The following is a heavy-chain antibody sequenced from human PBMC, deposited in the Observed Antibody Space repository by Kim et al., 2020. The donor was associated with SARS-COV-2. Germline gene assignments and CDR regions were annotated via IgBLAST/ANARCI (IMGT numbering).Heavy chain of an antibody. J-gene: IGHJ6*04. CDR2: VSHSGDT. V-gene: IGHV4-34*01. CDR1: GGSFSDYS. D-gene: IGHD5-18*01. CDR3: AGTSGRGYVFG. Sequence: SETLSLTCAVYGGSFSDYSWSWIRQSPEKGLEWIGEVSHSGDTNYNPSLSSRVTISVDTSKNQFSLKVNSVTAADMAVYFCAGTSGRGYVFGRGDGTTVTVSS.